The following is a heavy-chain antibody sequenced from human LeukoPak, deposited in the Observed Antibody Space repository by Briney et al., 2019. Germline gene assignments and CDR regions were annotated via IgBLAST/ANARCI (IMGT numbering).Heavy chain of an antibody. J-gene: IGHJ4*02. V-gene: IGHV3-48*01. Sequence: GVSLRLSCAASGFTFSSYSMNWVRQAQGKGLEWVSYISSSSTIYYADSVKGRFTISRDNAKNSLYLQMNSLRVEDTAVYYCAKDSRVVVVPATIEYWGQGTLVTVSS. CDR1: GFTFSSYS. D-gene: IGHD2-2*02. CDR2: ISSSSTI. CDR3: AKDSRVVVVPATIEY.